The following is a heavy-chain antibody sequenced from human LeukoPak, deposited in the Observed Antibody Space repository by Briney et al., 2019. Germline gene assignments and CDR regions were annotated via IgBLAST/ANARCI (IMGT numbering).Heavy chain of an antibody. V-gene: IGHV1-69*04. D-gene: IGHD4-17*01. CDR1: GYTFTGYY. CDR3: ARAVTTGYFDL. J-gene: IGHJ2*01. Sequence: GASVKVSCKASGYTFTGYYMHWVRQAPGQGLEWMGRIIPILGIANYAQKFQGRVTITADKSTSTAYMELSSLRSEDTAVYYCARAVTTGYFDLWGRGTLVTVSS. CDR2: IIPILGIA.